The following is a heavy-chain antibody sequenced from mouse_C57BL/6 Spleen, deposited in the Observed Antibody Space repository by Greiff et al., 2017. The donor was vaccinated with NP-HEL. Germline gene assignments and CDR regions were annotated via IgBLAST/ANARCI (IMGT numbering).Heavy chain of an antibody. CDR3: ARDSNYLYAMDY. D-gene: IGHD2-5*01. Sequence: EVMLVESGGGLVKPGGSLKLSCAASGFTFSSYAMSWVRRTPEKRLEWVATISDGGSYTYYPDNVKGRFTISRDNAKNNLYLQMSHLKSEDTAMYYCARDSNYLYAMDYWGQGTSVTVSS. V-gene: IGHV5-4*01. CDR2: ISDGGSYT. J-gene: IGHJ4*01. CDR1: GFTFSSYA.